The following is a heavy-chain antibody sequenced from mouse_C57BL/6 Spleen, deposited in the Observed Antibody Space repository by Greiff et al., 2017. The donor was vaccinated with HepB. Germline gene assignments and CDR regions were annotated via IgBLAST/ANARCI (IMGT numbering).Heavy chain of an antibody. CDR2: ISSGGSYT. Sequence: EVHLVESGGDLVKPGGSLKLSCAASGFTFSSYGMSWVRQTPDKRLEWVATISSGGSYTYYPDSVKGRFTISRDNAKNTLYLQMSSLKSEDTAMYYCARRGYYYGSSHWYFDVWGTGTTVTVSS. CDR1: GFTFSSYG. CDR3: ARRGYYYGSSHWYFDV. J-gene: IGHJ1*03. D-gene: IGHD1-1*01. V-gene: IGHV5-6*01.